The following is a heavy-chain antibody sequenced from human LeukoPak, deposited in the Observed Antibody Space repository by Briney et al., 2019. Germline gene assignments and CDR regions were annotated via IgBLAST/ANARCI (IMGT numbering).Heavy chain of an antibody. CDR1: GYTFTDYH. Sequence: GASVKVSCKASGYTFTDYHIHWVRQAPGQVLEWMGWVHPNSGDTIYAQRFQVRVTMTRDTSINTVYMELNRLNYDDTAIYFCACPQRGSGGYYADFWGQGTLVTVSS. J-gene: IGHJ4*02. V-gene: IGHV1-2*02. CDR2: VHPNSGDT. D-gene: IGHD3-10*01. CDR3: ACPQRGSGGYYADF.